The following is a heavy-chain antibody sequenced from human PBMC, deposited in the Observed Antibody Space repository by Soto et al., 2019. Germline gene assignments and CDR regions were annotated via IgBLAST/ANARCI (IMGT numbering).Heavy chain of an antibody. V-gene: IGHV3-21*01. CDR2: ISSCSSYI. D-gene: IGHD4-4*01. Sequence: GGSLRLSCSASGFTFSSYSMNWVRQAPGKGLEWVSSISSCSSYIYYADSVKGRFTISRDNAKNSLYLQMNSLRAEDTAVYYCARDPTAVTSRFDPWGQGTLVTVSS. CDR1: GFTFSSYS. J-gene: IGHJ5*02. CDR3: ARDPTAVTSRFDP.